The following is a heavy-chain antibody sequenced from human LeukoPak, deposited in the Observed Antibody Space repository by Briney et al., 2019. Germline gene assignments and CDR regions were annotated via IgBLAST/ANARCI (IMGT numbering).Heavy chain of an antibody. Sequence: GASVKVSCKVSGYTLTELSMHWVRQAPGKGLEWMGGFDPEDGETIYAQKFQGRVTMTRSTSISTAYMELSSLRSEDAAVYYCARGGNWFDPWGQGTLVTVSS. J-gene: IGHJ5*02. CDR3: ARGGNWFDP. V-gene: IGHV1-24*01. CDR1: GYTLTELS. CDR2: FDPEDGET.